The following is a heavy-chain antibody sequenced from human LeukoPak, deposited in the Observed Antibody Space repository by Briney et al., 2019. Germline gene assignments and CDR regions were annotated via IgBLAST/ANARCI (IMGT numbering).Heavy chain of an antibody. D-gene: IGHD3-16*01. Sequence: SETLSLTCSVSGDSISIGDFRWSWIRQSPGKGLEWIGYVYYIGTACYDPSLRSRVALSADTSKNQFSLTLNSVTVADSAVYFCARARGDSPRIYYYMDVWGKGTTVTVSS. V-gene: IGHV4-30-4*01. CDR2: VYYIGTA. CDR3: ARARGDSPRIYYYMDV. J-gene: IGHJ6*03. CDR1: GDSISIGDFR.